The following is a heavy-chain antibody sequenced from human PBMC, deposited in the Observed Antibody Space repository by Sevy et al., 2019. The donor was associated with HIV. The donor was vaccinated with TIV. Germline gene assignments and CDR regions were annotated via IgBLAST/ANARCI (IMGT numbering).Heavy chain of an antibody. J-gene: IGHJ3*02. CDR1: GFTFSSYS. CDR2: ISSSGSNI. CDR3: AKDRKVLLVVYAIPFDAIDI. Sequence: GGSLRLSCAASGFTFSSYSMNWVRQAPGKGLEWVSSISSSGSNIYYADSVKGRFTISRDNSKNTLYLQMNSLRPEDTAVYYCAKDRKVLLVVYAIPFDAIDIWGQGTMVTVSS. V-gene: IGHV3-21*01. D-gene: IGHD2-8*02.